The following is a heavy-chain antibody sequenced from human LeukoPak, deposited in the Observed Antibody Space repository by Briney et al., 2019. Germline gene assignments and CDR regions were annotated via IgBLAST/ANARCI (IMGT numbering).Heavy chain of an antibody. V-gene: IGHV1-18*01. J-gene: IGHJ4*02. D-gene: IGHD3-22*01. CDR2: ISAYNGNT. CDR1: GYTFTSYG. Sequence: ASVKVFCKASGYTFTSYGISWVRQAPGQGLEWMGWISAYNGNTNYAQKLQGRVTMTTDTSTSTAYMELRSLRSDDTAVYYCARDGADSSGYYPYYFDYWGQGTLVAVSS. CDR3: ARDGADSSGYYPYYFDY.